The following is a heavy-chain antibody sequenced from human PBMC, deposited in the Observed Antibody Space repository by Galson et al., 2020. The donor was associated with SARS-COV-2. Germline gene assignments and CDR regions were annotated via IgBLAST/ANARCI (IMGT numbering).Heavy chain of an antibody. D-gene: IGHD2-15*01. V-gene: IGHV1-46*01. Sequence: GESLKISCKASGYTFTSYYMHWVRQAPGQGLEWMGIINPSGGSTSYAQKFQGRVTMTRDTSTSTVYMELSSLRSEDTAVYFCARGVVADAYDDIYYYYGMDVWGQGTTVTVSS. CDR3: ARGVVADAYDDIYYYYGMDV. CDR2: INPSGGST. CDR1: GYTFTSYY. J-gene: IGHJ6*02.